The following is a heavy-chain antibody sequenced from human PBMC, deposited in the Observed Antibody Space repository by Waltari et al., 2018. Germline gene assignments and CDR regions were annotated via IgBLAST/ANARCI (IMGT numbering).Heavy chain of an antibody. Sequence: EVQLEQSGAEVKKPGESLKISCNGSGYSFAKYWIGWVRQMPGKGLEWMGVIYPGNSNTKASLSFQGKVTISADTSISTAYLQWSSLKASDTAIYFCARQNIHSYGYGYFDFWGQGTLVTVSS. D-gene: IGHD5-18*01. V-gene: IGHV5-51*01. J-gene: IGHJ4*02. CDR1: GYSFAKYW. CDR2: IYPGNSNT. CDR3: ARQNIHSYGYGYFDF.